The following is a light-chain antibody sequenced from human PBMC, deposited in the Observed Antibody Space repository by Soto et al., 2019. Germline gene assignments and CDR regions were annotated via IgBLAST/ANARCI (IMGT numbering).Light chain of an antibody. V-gene: IGKV1-39*01. CDR3: QQSFSTLLT. CDR2: AAS. J-gene: IGKJ4*01. Sequence: DIRRTQSPSSLSASVGDRVTTTCRASQSIISYLNFYQQKPGRAPKVLIYAASNLQDGVPSRFSGSVSGTDFTLTITSLQREDFATYYCQQSFSTLLTVGGGNKVDIK. CDR1: QSIISY.